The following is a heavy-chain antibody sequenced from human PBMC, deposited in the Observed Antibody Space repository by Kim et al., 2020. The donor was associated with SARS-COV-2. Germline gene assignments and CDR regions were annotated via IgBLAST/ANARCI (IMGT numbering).Heavy chain of an antibody. Sequence: ASVKVSCKASGYTFTGYYMHWVRQAPGQGLEWMGRINPNSGGTNYAQKFQGRVTMTRDTSISTAYMELSRLRSDDTAVYYCAREDSSGWYPFDYWGQGTLVTVSS. V-gene: IGHV1-2*06. CDR1: GYTFTGYY. D-gene: IGHD6-19*01. J-gene: IGHJ4*02. CDR3: AREDSSGWYPFDY. CDR2: INPNSGGT.